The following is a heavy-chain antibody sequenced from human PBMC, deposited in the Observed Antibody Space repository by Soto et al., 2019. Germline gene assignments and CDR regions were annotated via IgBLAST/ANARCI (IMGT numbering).Heavy chain of an antibody. CDR3: ARDIAGGEDI. J-gene: IGHJ3*02. V-gene: IGHV1-18*01. D-gene: IGHD1-26*01. CDR2: IGVYNGNT. Sequence: QVQLVQSGAEVKKPGASVKVSCKASGYNFNNYGVTWVRQAPGQGLEWMGWIGVYNGNTKYPQKVHGRVTVTADTSTSTAYMELRSLTSDDKAVYYCARDIAGGEDIWGQGTMVTVSS. CDR1: GYNFNNYG.